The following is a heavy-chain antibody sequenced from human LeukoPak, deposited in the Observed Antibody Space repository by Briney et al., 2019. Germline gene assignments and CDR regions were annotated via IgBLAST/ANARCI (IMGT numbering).Heavy chain of an antibody. CDR3: AIGYCSSTSCPG. CDR1: GYTFTSYG. V-gene: IGHV1-18*01. Sequence: ASVKVSCKAYGYTFTSYGINWLRQAPGQGPEWMGWISAYNGNTKYAQNLQGRVTMTTDTSTSTAYMELRSLRSEDTAVCYCAIGYCSSTSCPGWGQGTLVTVSS. CDR2: ISAYNGNT. D-gene: IGHD2-2*01. J-gene: IGHJ4*02.